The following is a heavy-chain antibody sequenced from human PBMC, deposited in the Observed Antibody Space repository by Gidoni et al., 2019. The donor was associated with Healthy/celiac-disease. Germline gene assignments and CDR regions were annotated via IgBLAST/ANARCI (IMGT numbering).Heavy chain of an antibody. CDR2: FDPEDGET. CDR1: GYTLTELS. V-gene: IGHV1-24*01. CDR3: ATGGGIVVVPAAAPYYYYYMHV. J-gene: IGHJ6*03. Sequence: QVQLVQSGAEVKKPGASVKVSCKVSGYTLTELSMHWVRQAPGKGLEWMGGFDPEDGETTYAQKFQGRVTMTEDTSTDTAYMELSSLRSEDTAVYYCATGGGIVVVPAAAPYYYYYMHVWGKGTTVTVSS. D-gene: IGHD2-2*01.